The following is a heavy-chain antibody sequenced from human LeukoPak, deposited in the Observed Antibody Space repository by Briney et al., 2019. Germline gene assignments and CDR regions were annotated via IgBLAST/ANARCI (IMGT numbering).Heavy chain of an antibody. CDR3: ATRIVVVPAAPRDAFDI. CDR2: FDPEDGET. J-gene: IGHJ3*02. D-gene: IGHD2-2*01. CDR1: GYTLTELS. Sequence: ASVKASCKVSGYTLTELSMHWVRQAPGKGLEWMGGFDPEDGETIYAQKFQGRVTMTEDTSTDTAYMELSSLRSEDTAVYYCATRIVVVPAAPRDAFDIWGQGTMVTVSS. V-gene: IGHV1-24*01.